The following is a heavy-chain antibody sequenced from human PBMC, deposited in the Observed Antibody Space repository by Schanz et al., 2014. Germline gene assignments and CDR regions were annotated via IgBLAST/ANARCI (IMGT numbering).Heavy chain of an antibody. CDR3: ARDFLLEQLGYSHYYYAMDV. D-gene: IGHD2-15*01. Sequence: QVQLVESGGGVVQPGRSLRLSCAASGFTFSSYGMHWVRQAPGKGLEWVAVIWYDGSNKYYADSVKGRFTISRDNAKSSLELQMNSLRAEDTAVYYCARDFLLEQLGYSHYYYAMDVWGQGTTVTVSS. V-gene: IGHV3-33*01. J-gene: IGHJ6*02. CDR1: GFTFSSYG. CDR2: IWYDGSNK.